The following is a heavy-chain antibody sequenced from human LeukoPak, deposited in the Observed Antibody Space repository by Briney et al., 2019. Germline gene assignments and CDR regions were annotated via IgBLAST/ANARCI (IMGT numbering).Heavy chain of an antibody. CDR2: IGDAGGTT. Sequence: PGRSLRLSCTASGFTFSTYAMSWVRQAPGKGLEWVSAIGDAGGTTYYADSAKGRFTISRDNSKNTLYLEMNSLRAEDTAVYYCAKDVSIAVAGHFDYWGQGTLVTVSS. CDR3: AKDVSIAVAGHFDY. CDR1: GFTFSTYA. D-gene: IGHD6-19*01. V-gene: IGHV3-23*01. J-gene: IGHJ4*02.